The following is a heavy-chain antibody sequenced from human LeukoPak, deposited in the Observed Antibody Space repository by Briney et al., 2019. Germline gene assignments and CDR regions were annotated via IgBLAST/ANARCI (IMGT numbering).Heavy chain of an antibody. CDR2: IIPIFGTA. Sequence: SVKVSCKASAYTFKNYYMHWVRQAPGQGLEWMGGIIPIFGTANYAQKFQGRVTITADESTSTAYMELSSLRSEDTAVYYCARDYYEYYFDYWGQGTLVTVSS. CDR1: AYTFKNYY. CDR3: ARDYYEYYFDY. V-gene: IGHV1-69*13. D-gene: IGHD3-16*01. J-gene: IGHJ4*02.